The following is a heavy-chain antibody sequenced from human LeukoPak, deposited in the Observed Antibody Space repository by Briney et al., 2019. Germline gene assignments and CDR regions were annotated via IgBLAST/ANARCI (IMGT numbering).Heavy chain of an antibody. CDR1: GGSFSGYY. D-gene: IGHD3-22*01. CDR3: ARHDDSSVLTIDY. CDR2: INHSGST. V-gene: IGHV4-34*01. J-gene: IGHJ4*02. Sequence: PSETLSLTCAVYGGSFSGYYWSWIRQPPGKGLEWIGEINHSGSTNYNPSLKSRVTISVDTSKNQFSLKLTSVTAADTAVYYCARHDDSSVLTIDYWGQGTLVTVSS.